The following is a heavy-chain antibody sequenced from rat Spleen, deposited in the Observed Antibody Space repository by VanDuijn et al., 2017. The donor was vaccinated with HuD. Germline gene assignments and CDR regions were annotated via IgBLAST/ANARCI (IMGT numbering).Heavy chain of an antibody. V-gene: IGHV5-7*01. J-gene: IGHJ3*01. CDR3: ARVGTRVSRFAY. CDR2: ISYDGSST. D-gene: IGHD1-4*01. CDR1: GFTFSDYY. Sequence: EVQLVESGGGLVQPGRSMKLSCAASGFTFSDYYMAWVRQAPKKGLEWVASISYDGSSTYYRDSVKGRFTISRDNAKSTLYLQMDSLRSEDTATYYCARVGTRVSRFAYWGQGTLVTVSS.